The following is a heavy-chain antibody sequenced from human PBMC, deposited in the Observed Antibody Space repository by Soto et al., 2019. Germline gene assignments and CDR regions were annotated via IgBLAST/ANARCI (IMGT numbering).Heavy chain of an antibody. V-gene: IGHV1-8*01. CDR3: ARGKREHDILTDSYYYYMDV. Sequence: QVQLVQSGAEVKKPGASVKVSCKASGYTFSRYDINWVRQATGQGLEWMGWMNPNSGNTGYAQKFQVRVTMTRNTSITTAYMELSSLRSDDTAVYFCARGKREHDILTDSYYYYMDVWGKGTTVTVSS. CDR1: GYTFSRYD. D-gene: IGHD3-9*01. CDR2: MNPNSGNT. J-gene: IGHJ6*03.